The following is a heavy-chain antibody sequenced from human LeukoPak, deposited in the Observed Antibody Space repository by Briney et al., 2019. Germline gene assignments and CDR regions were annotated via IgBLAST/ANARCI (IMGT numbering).Heavy chain of an antibody. D-gene: IGHD3-10*01. Sequence: GGSLRLSCAASGFTFSSYAMHWVRQAPGKGLEWVAIISYDGNKKYYADSLKGRFTISRDNSKNTLYLQMNSLRAEDTAVYYCAKPNGSGMRYYFDYWGQGTLVTVSS. CDR1: GFTFSSYA. CDR3: AKPNGSGMRYYFDY. V-gene: IGHV3-30*04. CDR2: ISYDGNKK. J-gene: IGHJ4*02.